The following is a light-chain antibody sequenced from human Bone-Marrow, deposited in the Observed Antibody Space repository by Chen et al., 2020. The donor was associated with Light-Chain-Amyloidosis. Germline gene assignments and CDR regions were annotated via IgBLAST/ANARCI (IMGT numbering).Light chain of an antibody. Sequence: VMTQSPVALSVSPGDTATLSCRASQSIRGNLAWYQQRPGQAPRLLIYGASARATGIPASFSGSGFETDFTLTISTIQSEDFAVYYCQQYNNWPLTFGQGTRVDIK. J-gene: IGKJ1*01. CDR2: GAS. V-gene: IGKV3-15*01. CDR3: QQYNNWPLT. CDR1: QSIRGN.